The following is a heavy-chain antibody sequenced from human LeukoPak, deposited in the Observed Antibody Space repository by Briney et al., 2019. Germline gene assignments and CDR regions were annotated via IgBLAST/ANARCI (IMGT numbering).Heavy chain of an antibody. V-gene: IGHV3-64*01. J-gene: IGHJ4*02. CDR1: GFTFSSYT. D-gene: IGHD3-16*01. CDR2: ITSNGGST. Sequence: GGSLRLSCAASGFTFSSYTMHWVRQAPGKGLEYVSAITSNGGSTYYANSVKGRFTISRDNSKTTLYLQMGSLRAEDMALYYWARRGAVSGGSDYWGQGTLVTVSS. CDR3: ARRGAVSGGSDY.